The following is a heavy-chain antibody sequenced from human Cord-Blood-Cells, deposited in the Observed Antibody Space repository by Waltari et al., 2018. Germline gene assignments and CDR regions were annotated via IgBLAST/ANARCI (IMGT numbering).Heavy chain of an antibody. CDR1: GFTFSSYW. V-gene: IGHV3-74*01. J-gene: IGHJ4*02. D-gene: IGHD1-26*01. CDR3: ARAGMGATTTDY. CDR2: IKSDGSST. Sequence: EVQLVESGGGLVQPGGSLRLSCAASGFTFSSYWMHWARQAPGKGLVWVSRIKSDGSSTSYADSVKGRFTISRDNAKNTLYLQMNSLRAEDTAVYYCARAGMGATTTDYWGQGTLVTVSS.